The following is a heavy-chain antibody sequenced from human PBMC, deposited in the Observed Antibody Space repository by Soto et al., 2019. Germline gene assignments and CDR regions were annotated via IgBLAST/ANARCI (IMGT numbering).Heavy chain of an antibody. Sequence: SETLSLTCTVSGGSISRYYWSWIRQPPGKGLEWIGYMYNTGSTVYNPSFKSRVTISVDTSKNQFSLKLNSVTAADTAIYYCAREFDYDSSGIGFDSWGQGTLVTVSS. CDR2: MYNTGST. D-gene: IGHD3-22*01. CDR3: AREFDYDSSGIGFDS. J-gene: IGHJ4*02. V-gene: IGHV4-59*01. CDR1: GGSISRYY.